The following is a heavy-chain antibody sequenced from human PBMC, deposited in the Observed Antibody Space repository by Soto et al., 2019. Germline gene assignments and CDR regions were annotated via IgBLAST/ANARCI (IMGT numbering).Heavy chain of an antibody. Sequence: ASVKVCCKASGYTFTDFALHWVRQAPGQRLEWMGWINAGTGNTKYSQKFQGRVSITRDTSASTAYMELSSLRSEDTAIYYCARGPKSENYFLSCFDVWGQGAHVTVSS. V-gene: IGHV1-3*01. J-gene: IGHJ4*02. D-gene: IGHD1-26*01. CDR3: ARGPKSENYFLSCFDV. CDR1: GYTFTDFA. CDR2: INAGTGNT.